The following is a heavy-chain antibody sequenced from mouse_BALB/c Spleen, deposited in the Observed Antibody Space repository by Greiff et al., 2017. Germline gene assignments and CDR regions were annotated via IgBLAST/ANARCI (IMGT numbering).Heavy chain of an antibody. V-gene: IGHV1S132*01. J-gene: IGHJ4*01. CDR1: GYTFTSYW. Sequence: VQLQQSGAELVKPGASVKLSCKTSGYTFTSYWIQWVKQRPGQGLGWIGEIFPGTGTTYYNEKFKGKATLTIDTSSSTAYMQLSSLTSEDSAVYFCARSGRDYYAMDYWGQGTSVTVSS. CDR2: IFPGTGTT. CDR3: ARSGRDYYAMDY.